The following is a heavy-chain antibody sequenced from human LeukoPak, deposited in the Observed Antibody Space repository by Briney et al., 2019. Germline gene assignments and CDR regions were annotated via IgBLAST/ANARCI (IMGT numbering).Heavy chain of an antibody. J-gene: IGHJ4*02. CDR3: ARVSGYCSSTSCHPFDY. D-gene: IGHD2-2*01. CDR1: GYTFIGYY. V-gene: IGHV1-2*02. CDR2: INPNSGGT. Sequence: ASVKVSCKASGYTFIGYYMHWVRQAPGQGLEWMGWINPNSGGTNYARKFQGRVTMTRDTSISTVYMELSRLRSDDTAVYYCARVSGYCSSTSCHPFDYWGQGTLVTVSS.